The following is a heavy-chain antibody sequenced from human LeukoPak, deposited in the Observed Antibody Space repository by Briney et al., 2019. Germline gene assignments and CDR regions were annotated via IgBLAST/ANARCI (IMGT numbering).Heavy chain of an antibody. CDR1: GFTFSSYE. CDR3: ARDAYDFWPRMYDY. J-gene: IGHJ4*02. D-gene: IGHD3-3*01. CDR2: ISSSGSTI. V-gene: IGHV3-48*03. Sequence: PGGSLRLSCAASGFTFSSYEMNWVRQAPGKGLEWVSYISSSGSTIYYADSVKGRFTISRDNAKNSLYLQMNSLRAEDTAVYYCARDAYDFWPRMYDYWGQGTLVTVSS.